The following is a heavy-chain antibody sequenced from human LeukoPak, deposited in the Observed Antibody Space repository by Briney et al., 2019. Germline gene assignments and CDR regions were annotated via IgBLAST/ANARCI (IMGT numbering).Heavy chain of an antibody. D-gene: IGHD6-19*01. J-gene: IGHJ4*02. V-gene: IGHV4-39*01. CDR1: GGSISSSGYY. Sequence: PSETLSLTCSVSGGSISSSGYYWGWIRQPPGKGLVWLGSIYYSGSAYYNPSLKIRVTISVDTSKNQLSLKLRSVTAADTAVYYCARHLKAGQWLDGFDYWGRGTLVTVSS. CDR3: ARHLKAGQWLDGFDY. CDR2: IYYSGSA.